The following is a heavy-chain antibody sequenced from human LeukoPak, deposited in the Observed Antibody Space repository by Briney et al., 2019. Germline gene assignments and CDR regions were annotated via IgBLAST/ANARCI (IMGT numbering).Heavy chain of an antibody. CDR1: GYTFTDYY. Sequence: GASVKVPCKASGYTFTDYYMHWVRQAPGQGLEWMGIINPSGGSTNYAQQFQGRLTMTRDTSTSTVYMGLSSLRSEDRAVYYCAREEWLFDYWGQGTLVTVGS. D-gene: IGHD3-3*01. J-gene: IGHJ4*02. CDR2: INPSGGST. V-gene: IGHV1-46*01. CDR3: AREEWLFDY.